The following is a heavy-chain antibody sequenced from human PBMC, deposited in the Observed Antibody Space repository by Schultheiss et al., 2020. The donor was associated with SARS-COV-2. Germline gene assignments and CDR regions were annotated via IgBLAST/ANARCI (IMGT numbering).Heavy chain of an antibody. V-gene: IGHV1-8*01. CDR3: ATLPDSTREYFQH. CDR2: MNPNSGNT. J-gene: IGHJ1*01. D-gene: IGHD2-2*01. Sequence: ASVKVSCKASGYTFTSYDINWVRQATGQGLEWMGWMNPNSGNTGYAQKFQGRVTMTRNTSISTAYMELSSLRSEDTAVYYCATLPDSTREYFQHWGQGTLVTVSS. CDR1: GYTFTSYD.